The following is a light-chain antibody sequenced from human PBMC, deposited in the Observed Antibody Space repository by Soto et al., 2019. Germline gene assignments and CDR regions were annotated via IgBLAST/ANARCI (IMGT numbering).Light chain of an antibody. Sequence: EIVMTQSPATLSVSPGERATLSCRASESVSSKLVWYQQKPGQAPRLLIYGASSRATGVPARFSGSGSGTEFTLTISGLQFEDFALYHCQQYYTWRRTFGQGTKVDI. J-gene: IGKJ1*01. CDR2: GAS. CDR1: ESVSSK. V-gene: IGKV3D-15*01. CDR3: QQYYTWRRT.